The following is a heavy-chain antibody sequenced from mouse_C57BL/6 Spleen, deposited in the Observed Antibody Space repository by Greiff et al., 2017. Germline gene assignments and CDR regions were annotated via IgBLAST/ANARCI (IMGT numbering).Heavy chain of an antibody. CDR3: ARIYYGSSYGYFDV. J-gene: IGHJ1*03. Sequence: VQLQQSGAELVKPGASVKLSFKASGYTFTSYWMHWVKQRPGRGLEWMGRIDPNSGGTKYNEKLKSKATLTVDKPSSTAYMQISSLTSEDSAVYYCARIYYGSSYGYFDVWGTGTTVTVSS. D-gene: IGHD1-1*01. CDR2: IDPNSGGT. V-gene: IGHV1-72*01. CDR1: GYTFTSYW.